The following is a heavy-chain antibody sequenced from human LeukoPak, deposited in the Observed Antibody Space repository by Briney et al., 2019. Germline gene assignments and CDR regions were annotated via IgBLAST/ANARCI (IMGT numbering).Heavy chain of an antibody. CDR2: INHSGST. J-gene: IGHJ5*02. CDR3: ARHSYYGSGSYYRGLRP. D-gene: IGHD3-10*01. Sequence: SETLSLTCAVYGGSFSGYYWSWIRQPPGKGLEWIGEINHSGSTNYNPSLKSRVTISVDTSKNQFSLKLSSVTAADTAVYYCARHSYYGSGSYYRGLRPWGQGTLVTVPS. CDR1: GGSFSGYY. V-gene: IGHV4-34*01.